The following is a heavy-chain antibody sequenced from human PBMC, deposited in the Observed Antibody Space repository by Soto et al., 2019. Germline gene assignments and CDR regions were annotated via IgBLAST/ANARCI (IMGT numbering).Heavy chain of an antibody. CDR3: ARTDRDFYGLDV. CDR1: GFTFRNYD. Sequence: EVQLVESGGGLVQPGGSLRLSCEASGFTFRNYDMRWVRQGTGKGLEWVSGISAAGDPDYADSVEGRFTISRENAQNSFVLQMNSLRVGDTAVYYCARTDRDFYGLDVWGQGTTVIVSS. J-gene: IGHJ6*02. CDR2: ISAAGDP. V-gene: IGHV3-13*05.